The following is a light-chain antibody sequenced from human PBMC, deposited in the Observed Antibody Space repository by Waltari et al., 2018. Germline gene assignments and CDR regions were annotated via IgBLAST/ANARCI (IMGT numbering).Light chain of an antibody. CDR1: QSVTTK. CDR2: DAS. Sequence: EIVMTQSPATLSVSPGEGATLSCRASQSVTTKLAWYQLKPGQAPRLLIYDASSRATGIPGRFSGSGVGTEFTLTISSLQSEDFAVYYCQQYHNWPPWTFGRGTKVEIK. J-gene: IGKJ1*01. V-gene: IGKV3D-15*01. CDR3: QQYHNWPPWT.